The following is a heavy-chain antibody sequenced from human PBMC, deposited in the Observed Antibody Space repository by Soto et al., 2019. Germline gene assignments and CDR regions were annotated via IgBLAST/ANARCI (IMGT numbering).Heavy chain of an antibody. J-gene: IGHJ4*02. CDR1: GFTFSDYW. CDR3: ARDRDYYKADY. V-gene: IGHV3-7*01. CDR2: IMKDGGVK. D-gene: IGHD1-26*01. Sequence: EVPLVESGGGLVQPGGSLRLSCAASGFTFSDYWMGWARQAPGKGLEWVATIMKDGGVKKYVDSVKGRFTISRDNAKNSLFLQMNGLRAEDTAVYYCARDRDYYKADYWGQGTLVTVSS.